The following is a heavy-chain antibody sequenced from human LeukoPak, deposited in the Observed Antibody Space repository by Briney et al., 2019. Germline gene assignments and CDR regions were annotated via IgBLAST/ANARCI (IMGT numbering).Heavy chain of an antibody. V-gene: IGHV3-21*01. CDR2: ISSSSSYI. CDR1: GFTFGGYS. D-gene: IGHD1-26*01. Sequence: PGGPLRLSCAASGFTFGGYSMNWVRQAPGKGLEWVSSISSSSSYIYYADSVKGRFTISRDNAKNSLYLQMNSLRAEDTAVYYCARDYGAGGSSYWGQGTLVTVSS. CDR3: ARDYGAGGSSY. J-gene: IGHJ4*02.